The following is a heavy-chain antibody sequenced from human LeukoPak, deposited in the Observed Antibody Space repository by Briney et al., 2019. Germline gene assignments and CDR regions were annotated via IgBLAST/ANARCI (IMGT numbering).Heavy chain of an antibody. CDR1: EFTFSSYS. CDR2: ITNSGNSK. CDR3: ARDLVAGTGNY. V-gene: IGHV3-48*01. D-gene: IGHD6-19*01. Sequence: GGSLRLSCAASEFTFSSYSMNWVRQAPGKGLEWVSYITNSGNSKSYADSVKGRFTISRDNSKNTLYLQMNSLRAEDTAVYYCARDLVAGTGNYWGQGTLVTVSS. J-gene: IGHJ4*02.